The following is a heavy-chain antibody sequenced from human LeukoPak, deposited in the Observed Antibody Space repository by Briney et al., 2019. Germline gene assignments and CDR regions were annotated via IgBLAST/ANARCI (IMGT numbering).Heavy chain of an antibody. CDR1: GGTFSSYA. CDR3: ARSGGSGRGNYMDV. Sequence: SVKVSCKASGGTFSSYAISWVRQAPGQGLEWMGGIIPIFGTANYAQKFQGRVTITTDESTSTAYMELSSLRSEDTAVYYCARSGGSGRGNYMDVWGKGATVTVSS. J-gene: IGHJ6*03. CDR2: IIPIFGTA. D-gene: IGHD2-15*01. V-gene: IGHV1-69*05.